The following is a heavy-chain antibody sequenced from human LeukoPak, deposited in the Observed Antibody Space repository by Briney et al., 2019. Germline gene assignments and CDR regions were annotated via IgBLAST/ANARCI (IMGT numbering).Heavy chain of an antibody. V-gene: IGHV1-2*02. Sequence: GASVKVSCKASGYTFTSYGISWVRQAPGQGLEWMGWINPNSGGTNYAQKFQGRVTMTRDTSISTAYMELSRLRSDDTAVYYCARDQYSSSWYEGGGIDPWGQGTLVTVSS. CDR3: ARDQYSSSWYEGGGIDP. D-gene: IGHD6-13*01. CDR2: INPNSGGT. CDR1: GYTFTSYG. J-gene: IGHJ5*02.